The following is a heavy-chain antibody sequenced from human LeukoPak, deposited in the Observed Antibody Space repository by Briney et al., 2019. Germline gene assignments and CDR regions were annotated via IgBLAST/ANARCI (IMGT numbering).Heavy chain of an antibody. D-gene: IGHD3-10*01. CDR3: ARDYCYGSGSYYNIRYGMDV. V-gene: IGHV3-7*01. CDR2: IKQDGSEK. CDR1: GFTFSSYW. J-gene: IGHJ6*02. Sequence: GGSLRLSCAASGFTFSSYWMSWVRQAPGKGLEWVANIKQDGSEKYYVDSVKGRFTISRDNAKNSLYLQMNSLRAEDTAVYYCARDYCYGSGSYYNIRYGMDVWGQGTTVTVSS.